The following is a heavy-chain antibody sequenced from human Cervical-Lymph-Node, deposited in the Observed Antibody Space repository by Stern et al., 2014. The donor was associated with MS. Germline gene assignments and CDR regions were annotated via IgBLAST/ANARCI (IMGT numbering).Heavy chain of an antibody. CDR1: GFTFSSYA. D-gene: IGHD6-19*01. CDR3: AKDGAIAVAGTGFDY. V-gene: IGHV3-23*04. CDR2: ISGSGGST. Sequence: EDQLVESGGGLVQPGGSLRLSCAASGFTFSSYAMSWVRQAPGKGLESVSAISGSGGSTYYADSVKGRFTISRDNSKNTLYLQMNSLRAEDTAVYYCAKDGAIAVAGTGFDYWGQGTLVTVSS. J-gene: IGHJ4*02.